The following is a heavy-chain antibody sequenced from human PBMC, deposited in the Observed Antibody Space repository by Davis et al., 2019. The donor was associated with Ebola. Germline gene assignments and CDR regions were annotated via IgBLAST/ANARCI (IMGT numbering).Heavy chain of an antibody. Sequence: GESLKISCATSGFTFGPYAMTWVRQALGKGLEWVSSIGTGHDTQYADSVKGRFIISRDNSKKTLFLQMDSLTAEDTAVYYCARDSFQSHSNYGRPDYWGQGTLVTVSS. V-gene: IGHV3-23*01. D-gene: IGHD4-11*01. J-gene: IGHJ4*02. CDR3: ARDSFQSHSNYGRPDY. CDR1: GFTFGPYA. CDR2: IGTGHDT.